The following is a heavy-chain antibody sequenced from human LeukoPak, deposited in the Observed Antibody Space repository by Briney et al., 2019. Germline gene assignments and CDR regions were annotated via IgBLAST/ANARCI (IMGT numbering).Heavy chain of an antibody. CDR2: IYYSGST. V-gene: IGHV4-39*01. D-gene: IGHD6-13*01. CDR1: GGSISSSSYY. Sequence: SETLSLTCTVSGGSISSSSYYWGWIRQPPGKGLEWIGSIYYSGSTYYNPSLKSRVTISVDTSKNQFSLKLSSVTAADTTVYYCARHRGIAAAGTPYDAFDIWGQGTMVTVSS. CDR3: ARHRGIAAAGTPYDAFDI. J-gene: IGHJ3*02.